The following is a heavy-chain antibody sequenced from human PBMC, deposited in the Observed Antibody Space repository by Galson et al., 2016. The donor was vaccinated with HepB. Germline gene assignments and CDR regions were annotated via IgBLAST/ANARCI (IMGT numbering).Heavy chain of an antibody. CDR3: ARIPYYAFWSEYETWGMDV. D-gene: IGHD3-3*01. V-gene: IGHV1-46*01. Sequence: SVKVSCKASGYTVTRYYMHWVRQAPGQGLEWMGIINPSGGSTSYAQKFQGRVTMTGDTSTSTVYMELSSLRSEDTAVYYCARIPYYAFWSEYETWGMDVWGQGTTVTVSS. CDR2: INPSGGST. CDR1: GYTVTRYY. J-gene: IGHJ6*02.